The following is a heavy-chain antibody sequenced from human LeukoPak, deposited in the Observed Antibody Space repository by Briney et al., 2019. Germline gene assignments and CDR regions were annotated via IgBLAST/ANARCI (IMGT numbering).Heavy chain of an antibody. J-gene: IGHJ5*02. CDR3: ARTRKLRDGYNPMWFDP. CDR2: INTNTGTP. V-gene: IGHV7-4-1*02. Sequence: ASVKVSCKASGYTFTSYAMNWVRQAPGQGLEWMGWINTNTGTPTYAQGFTGRFVFSLDTSVSTAYLQTSSLKADDTAVYYCARTRKLRDGYNPMWFDPWGQGTLVTVSS. D-gene: IGHD5-24*01. CDR1: GYTFTSYA.